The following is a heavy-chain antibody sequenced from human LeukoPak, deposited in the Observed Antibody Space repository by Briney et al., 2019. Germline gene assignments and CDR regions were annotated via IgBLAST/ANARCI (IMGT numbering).Heavy chain of an antibody. V-gene: IGHV4-34*01. J-gene: IGHJ6*03. CDR3: ASHRITMVRGVDSFYQYYYMDV. D-gene: IGHD3-10*01. Sequence: PSETLSLTCAVYGGSFSGYYWSWIRQPPGKGLEWIGEINHSGSTNYNPSLKSRVTISVDTSKNQFSLKLSSVTAADTAVYYCASHRITMVRGVDSFYQYYYMDVWGKGTTVTISS. CDR2: INHSGST. CDR1: GGSFSGYY.